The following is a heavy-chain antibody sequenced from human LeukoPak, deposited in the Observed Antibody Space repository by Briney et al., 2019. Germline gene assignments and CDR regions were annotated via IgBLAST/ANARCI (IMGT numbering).Heavy chain of an antibody. Sequence: GGSLRLSCAASGFTFSSYSMNWVRQAPGKGLEWVSSISSSSSYIYYADSVKGRFTISRDNAKNSLYLQMNGLRAEDTAVYYCARGPYQLLPFDYWGQGTLVTVSS. CDR3: ARGPYQLLPFDY. D-gene: IGHD2-2*01. CDR1: GFTFSSYS. V-gene: IGHV3-21*01. J-gene: IGHJ4*02. CDR2: ISSSSSYI.